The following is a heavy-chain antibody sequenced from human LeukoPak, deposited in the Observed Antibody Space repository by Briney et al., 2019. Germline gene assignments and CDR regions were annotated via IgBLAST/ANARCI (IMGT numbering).Heavy chain of an antibody. Sequence: GGSLRLSCAASGFTFSSYSMHWVRQAPGKGLEWVAVISYVGSNKYYADSVKGRFTISRDNSKNTLYLQMNSLRAEDTAVYYCARELRGVEMATTPDAFDIWGQGTMVTVSS. CDR3: ARELRGVEMATTPDAFDI. CDR2: ISYVGSNK. D-gene: IGHD5-24*01. CDR1: GFTFSSYS. V-gene: IGHV3-30*04. J-gene: IGHJ3*02.